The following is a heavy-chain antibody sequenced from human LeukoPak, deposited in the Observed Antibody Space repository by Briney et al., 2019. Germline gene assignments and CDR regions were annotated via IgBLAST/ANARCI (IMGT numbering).Heavy chain of an antibody. D-gene: IGHD6-13*01. CDR1: GGSISSSSYY. J-gene: IGHJ4*02. V-gene: IGHV4-39*07. Sequence: SETLSLTCTVSGGSISSSSYYWGWIRQPPGKGLEWIGSIYYSGSTYYNPSLKSRVTISVDTSKNQFSLKLSSVTAADTAVYYCARDGGGAAAGTSPLFDYWGQGTLVTVSS. CDR2: IYYSGST. CDR3: ARDGGGAAAGTSPLFDY.